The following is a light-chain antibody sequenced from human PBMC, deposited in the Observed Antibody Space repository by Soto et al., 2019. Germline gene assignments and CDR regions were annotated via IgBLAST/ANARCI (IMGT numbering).Light chain of an antibody. Sequence: QSVLTQPASVSGSPGQWITISCTGTSSDIGYYNYVSWYRQDPGKAPKLIIYEVSNRPSGISNRFSGSKSGNTASLTISGLQADDEAHYYCSSYARSSALVVFGGGTKRTVL. CDR1: SSDIGYYNY. J-gene: IGLJ3*02. CDR3: SSYARSSALVV. CDR2: EVS. V-gene: IGLV2-14*01.